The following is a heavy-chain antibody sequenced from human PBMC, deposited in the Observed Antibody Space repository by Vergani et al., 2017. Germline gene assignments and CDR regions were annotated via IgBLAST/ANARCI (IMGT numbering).Heavy chain of an antibody. Sequence: QVQLQESGPGLVKPSETLSLTCTVSGGPISSYYWSWIRQPPGKGLEWIGYIYYSGSTYYNPSLKSRVTISVDTSKNQFSLKLSSVTAADTAVYYCARDYGDEYWGQGTLVTVSS. CDR1: GGPISSYY. J-gene: IGHJ4*02. CDR2: IYYSGST. V-gene: IGHV4-4*08. CDR3: ARDYGDEY. D-gene: IGHD4-17*01.